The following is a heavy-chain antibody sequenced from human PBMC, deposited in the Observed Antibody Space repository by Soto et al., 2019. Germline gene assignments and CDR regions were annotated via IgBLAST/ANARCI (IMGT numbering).Heavy chain of an antibody. CDR3: VRDRAWAFDY. J-gene: IGHJ4*02. CDR2: ITSSSTSIM. Sequence: GGSLRLSCAASGFIYSSYTMNWVRQAPGKGLEWISYITSSSTSIMYYADSVKGRFTISRDNAKNSLYLQMNSLRDDDTAVYYCVRDRAWAFDYWGQGTPVTV. V-gene: IGHV3-48*02. CDR1: GFIYSSYT. D-gene: IGHD3-10*01.